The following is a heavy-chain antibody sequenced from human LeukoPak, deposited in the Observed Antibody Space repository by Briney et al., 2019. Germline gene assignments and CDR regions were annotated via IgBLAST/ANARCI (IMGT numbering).Heavy chain of an antibody. CDR3: ARVSGKFYDILTGYYSY. V-gene: IGHV3-30-3*01. Sequence: GGSLRLSCAASGFTFSSYAMHWVRQAPGKGLEWVAVISYDGSNKYYADSVKGRFTTSRDNSKNTLYLQMNSLRAEDTAVYYCARVSGKFYDILTGYYSYWGQGTLVTVSS. D-gene: IGHD3-9*01. CDR2: ISYDGSNK. J-gene: IGHJ4*02. CDR1: GFTFSSYA.